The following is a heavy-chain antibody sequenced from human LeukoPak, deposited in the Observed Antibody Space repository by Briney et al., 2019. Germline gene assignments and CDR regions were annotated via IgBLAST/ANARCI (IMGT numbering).Heavy chain of an antibody. D-gene: IGHD5-24*01. CDR2: IKLDGGEQ. V-gene: IGHV3-7*03. Sequence: GGSLRLSCVASGFTFSNYWMNWVRQAPGKGLEWVANIKLDGGEQYYVGSVKGRFTISRDNADNSLYLQLSSLRAEDTAVYYCAREQRTFDYWGQGILVTVSS. CDR3: AREQRTFDY. CDR1: GFTFSNYW. J-gene: IGHJ4*02.